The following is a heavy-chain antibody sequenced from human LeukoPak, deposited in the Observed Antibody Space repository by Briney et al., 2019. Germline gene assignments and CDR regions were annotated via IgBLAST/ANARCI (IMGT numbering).Heavy chain of an antibody. D-gene: IGHD3-9*01. CDR2: ISGSGGST. CDR3: AKDRLLRYFDWLLVSD. CDR1: GFTFSSYA. J-gene: IGHJ4*02. V-gene: IGHV3-23*01. Sequence: GGSLRPSCAASGFTFSSYAMSWVRQAPGKGLEWVSAISGSGGSTYYADSVKGRFTISRDNSKNTLYLQMNSLRAEDTAVYYCAKDRLLRYFDWLLVSDWGQGTLVTVSS.